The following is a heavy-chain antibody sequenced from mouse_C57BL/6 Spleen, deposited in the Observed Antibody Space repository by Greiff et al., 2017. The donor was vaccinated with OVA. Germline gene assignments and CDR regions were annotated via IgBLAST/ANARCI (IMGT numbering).Heavy chain of an antibody. CDR2: IDPEDGDT. CDR3: TTVVATKNAMDY. D-gene: IGHD1-1*01. Sequence: VQLQQSGAELVRPGASVKLSCTASGFNIKDYYMHWVKQRPEQGLEWIGRIDPEDGDTEYAPKFQGKATMTADTSSNTAYLQLSSLTSEDTAVYYCTTVVATKNAMDYWGQGTSVTFSS. J-gene: IGHJ4*01. CDR1: GFNIKDYY. V-gene: IGHV14-1*01.